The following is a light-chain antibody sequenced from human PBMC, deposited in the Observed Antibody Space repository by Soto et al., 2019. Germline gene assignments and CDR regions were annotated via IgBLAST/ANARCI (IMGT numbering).Light chain of an antibody. CDR2: KAS. Sequence: DIQMTQSPSTLSASVGDRVTITCRASQRISSWLAWYQQKPGKAPKLLIYKASSLESGVPSRFSVSGSGTEFTLTISSLQPDDFATYYCQQYNSSPWTFGQGNKVEI. V-gene: IGKV1-5*03. J-gene: IGKJ1*01. CDR3: QQYNSSPWT. CDR1: QRISSW.